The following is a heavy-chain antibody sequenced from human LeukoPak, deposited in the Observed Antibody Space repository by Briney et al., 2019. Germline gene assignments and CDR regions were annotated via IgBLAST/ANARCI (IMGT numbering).Heavy chain of an antibody. Sequence: SETLSLTCTVSGGSISSGGCYWSWIRQHPGKGLEWIGYIYYSGSTYYNPSLKSRVTISVDTSKNQFSLKLSSVTAADTAVYYCASTGDYYDSSGYWFDPWGQGTLVTVSS. CDR1: GGSISSGGCY. CDR2: IYYSGST. CDR3: ASTGDYYDSSGYWFDP. V-gene: IGHV4-31*03. D-gene: IGHD3-22*01. J-gene: IGHJ5*02.